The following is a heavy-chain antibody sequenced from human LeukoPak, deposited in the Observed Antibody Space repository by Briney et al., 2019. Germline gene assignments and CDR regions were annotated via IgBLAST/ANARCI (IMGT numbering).Heavy chain of an antibody. J-gene: IGHJ4*02. CDR3: AKDGVVSTIRPYFFDS. CDR2: VSGSGGIT. V-gene: IGHV3-23*01. D-gene: IGHD5/OR15-5a*01. Sequence: PGGSLRLSCAASGFTFSSYAMSWVRQVPGKGLEWVSSVSGSGGITYYADSVKGRFTLSRDNSKNTVNLQLNSLRADDTAVYYCAKDGVVSTIRPYFFDSWGQGALVTVSS. CDR1: GFTFSSYA.